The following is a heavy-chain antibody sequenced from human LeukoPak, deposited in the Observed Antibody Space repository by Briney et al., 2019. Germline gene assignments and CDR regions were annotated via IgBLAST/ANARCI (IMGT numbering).Heavy chain of an antibody. CDR1: GYSISSGYY. V-gene: IGHV4-38-2*02. D-gene: IGHD4-17*01. J-gene: IGHJ5*02. CDR3: ARDEIGGGDYVGENWFDP. Sequence: PSETLSLTCAVSGYSISSGYYWGWIRQPPGKGLEWIGSIYHSGSTYYIPSLKSRVTISVDTSKDQFSLKLSSGTAADTAVYYCARDEIGGGDYVGENWFDPWGQGTLVTVSS. CDR2: IYHSGST.